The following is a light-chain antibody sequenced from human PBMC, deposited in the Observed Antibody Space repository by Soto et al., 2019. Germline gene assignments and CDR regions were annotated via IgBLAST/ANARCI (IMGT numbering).Light chain of an antibody. CDR1: RSNIGSNY. Sequence: QSVLTQPPTASGTPGQRVTISCSGSRSNIGSNYVYWYQQVPGTAPKLLIYRNDQRPSGVPDRFSGSKSGTSASLAISGLRSEDKADYYCVAWDDSLSGGVFGGGTQLTVL. CDR3: VAWDDSLSGGV. J-gene: IGLJ7*01. CDR2: RND. V-gene: IGLV1-47*01.